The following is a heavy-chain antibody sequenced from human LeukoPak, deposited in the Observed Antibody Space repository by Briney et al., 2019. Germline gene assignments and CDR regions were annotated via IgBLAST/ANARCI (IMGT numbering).Heavy chain of an antibody. D-gene: IGHD3-22*01. CDR1: GGSISSYY. CDR2: IYYSGST. Sequence: SETLSLTCTVSGGSISSYYWSWIRQPPGKGLEWIGYIYYSGSTYYNPSLKSRVTISVDTSKNQFSLKLSSVTAADTAVYYCASEFDSSGYYDYWGQGTLVTVSS. CDR3: ASEFDSSGYYDY. J-gene: IGHJ4*02. V-gene: IGHV4-59*08.